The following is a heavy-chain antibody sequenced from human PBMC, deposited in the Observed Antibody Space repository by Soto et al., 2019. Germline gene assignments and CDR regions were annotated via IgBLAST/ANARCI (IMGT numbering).Heavy chain of an antibody. CDR2: IWYDGSNK. CDR3: AREGGYNYFNY. D-gene: IGHD5-12*01. Sequence: VQLVESGGGLVEPGGSLRLSCAASGFTFSASWMGWVRQAPGKGLEWVAVIWYDGSNKYYADSVKGRFTISRDNSKNTLYLQMNSLRAEDTAVYYCAREGGYNYFNYWGQGTLVTVSS. CDR1: GFTFSASW. V-gene: IGHV3-33*01. J-gene: IGHJ4*02.